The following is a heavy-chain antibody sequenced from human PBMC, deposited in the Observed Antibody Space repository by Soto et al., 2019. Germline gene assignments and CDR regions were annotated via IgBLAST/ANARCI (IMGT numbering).Heavy chain of an antibody. V-gene: IGHV4-4*07. CDR2: IFSSGST. Sequence: SETLSLTCTVSGGYINDYSWVWIRQPAGKGLAWIGRIFSSGSTNYNPSLKGRITMSLDTSKNQFSLKLNSATATDTAVYFCARDQGVVVTADNWFDPWGQGILVTVSS. D-gene: IGHD2-21*02. CDR3: ARDQGVVVTADNWFDP. CDR1: GGYINDYS. J-gene: IGHJ5*02.